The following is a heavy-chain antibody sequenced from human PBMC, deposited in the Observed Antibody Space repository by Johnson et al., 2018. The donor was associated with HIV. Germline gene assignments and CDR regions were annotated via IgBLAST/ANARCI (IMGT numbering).Heavy chain of an antibody. V-gene: IGHV3-30-3*01. CDR2: ISYDGTNK. CDR3: ARIRVAVITEVGAFDR. Sequence: QMQLVESGGGVVQPGRSLRLSCAASGFTFSNHDMDWVRQAPGKGLEWVAVISYDGTNKYYANSVKGRFTISRDNSKNTLYLQMNSLRAEDTAVYLCARIRVAVITEVGAFDRWGQGTMVTVSS. D-gene: IGHD3-22*01. J-gene: IGHJ3*02. CDR1: GFTFSNHD.